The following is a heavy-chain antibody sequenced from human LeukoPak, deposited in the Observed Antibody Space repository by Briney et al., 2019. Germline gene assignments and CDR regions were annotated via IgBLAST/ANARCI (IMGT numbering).Heavy chain of an antibody. Sequence: SETLSLTCTVSGGSISSYYWSWIRQSPGKRLEWIGYIYYSGSTNYNPSLKSRLTISVDTSKNQFSLKLSSVTAADTAVYYCARRDLWFGAPYFDYWGQGTLVTVSS. CDR3: ARRDLWFGAPYFDY. V-gene: IGHV4-59*08. CDR1: GGSISSYY. D-gene: IGHD3-10*01. J-gene: IGHJ4*02. CDR2: IYYSGST.